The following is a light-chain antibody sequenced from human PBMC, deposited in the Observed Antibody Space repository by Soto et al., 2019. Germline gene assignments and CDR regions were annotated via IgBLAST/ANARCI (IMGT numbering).Light chain of an antibody. CDR2: VAS. CDR3: QQYNNWPQT. CDR1: QSISSN. V-gene: IGKV3-15*01. J-gene: IGKJ1*01. Sequence: EIVMTQSPGTLSVSPGERASLSCRATQSISSNLAWYQQKPGQAPRLLIYVASTRATGIPARFSGSGSGTEFTLTISSLQSEDFAVYYCQQYNNWPQTFGQGTKVDIK.